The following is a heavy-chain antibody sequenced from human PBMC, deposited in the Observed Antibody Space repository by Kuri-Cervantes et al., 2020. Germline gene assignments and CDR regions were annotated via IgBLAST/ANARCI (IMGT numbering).Heavy chain of an antibody. CDR3: TTDQDGATIYYYYYYMDV. CDR2: IKSKTDGGTT. Sequence: AGSLRLSCAASGFTFSNAWMSWVRQAPGKGLERVGRIKSKTDGGTTDYAAPVKGRFTISRDDSKNTLYLQMNSLKTEDTAVYYCTTDQDGATIYYYYYYMDVWGKGTTVTVSS. D-gene: IGHD5-24*01. V-gene: IGHV3-15*01. J-gene: IGHJ6*03. CDR1: GFTFSNAW.